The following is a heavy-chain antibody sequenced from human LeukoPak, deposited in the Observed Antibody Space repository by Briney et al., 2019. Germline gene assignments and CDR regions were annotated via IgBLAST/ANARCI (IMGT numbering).Heavy chain of an antibody. Sequence: SQTLSLTCAISGDSVSSNIPAWLWVRQSPSRGLEWLGRTYYRSKWYTEYALSVKRLITISPDTSKNHFSLQLNSVTPEDTAVYYCARVRDDYNYYFDYWGQGTLVTVSS. V-gene: IGHV6-1*01. CDR2: TYYRSKWYT. J-gene: IGHJ4*02. CDR3: ARVRDDYNYYFDY. D-gene: IGHD5-24*01. CDR1: GDSVSSNIPA.